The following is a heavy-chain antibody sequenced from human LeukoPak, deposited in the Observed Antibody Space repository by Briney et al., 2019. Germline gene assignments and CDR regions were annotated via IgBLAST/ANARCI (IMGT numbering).Heavy chain of an antibody. D-gene: IGHD5-18*01. CDR2: IRYDGSNK. CDR3: AKDHRTAMVLYYYYYMDV. CDR1: GFTFSSYG. V-gene: IGHV3-30*02. Sequence: PGGSLRLSCAASGFTFSSYGMHWVRQAPGKGLEWVAFIRYDGSNKYYADSVKGRFTISRDNSKNTLYLQMNSLRAEDTAVYYCAKDHRTAMVLYYYYYMDVWGKGTTVTVSS. J-gene: IGHJ6*03.